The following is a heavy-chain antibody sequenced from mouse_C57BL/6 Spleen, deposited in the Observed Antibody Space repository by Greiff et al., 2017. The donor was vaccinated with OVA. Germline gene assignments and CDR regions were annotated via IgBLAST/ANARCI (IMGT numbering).Heavy chain of an antibody. CDR1: GFTFSDYG. D-gene: IGHD2-2*01. CDR2: ISSGSSTI. CDR3: ARNGYDTRGYAMDY. Sequence: EVKLMESGGGLVKPGGSLKLSCAASGFTFSDYGMHWVRQAPEKGLEWVAYISSGSSTIYYADTVKGRFTISRDNAKNTLFLQMTSLRSEDTAMYYCARNGYDTRGYAMDYWGQGTSVTVSS. J-gene: IGHJ4*01. V-gene: IGHV5-17*01.